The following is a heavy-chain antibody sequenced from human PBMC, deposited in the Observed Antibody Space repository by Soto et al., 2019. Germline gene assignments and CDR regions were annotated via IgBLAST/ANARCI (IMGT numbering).Heavy chain of an antibody. J-gene: IGHJ3*01. CDR3: ARGDRGGFDL. V-gene: IGHV3-74*01. CDR1: GFTFDYYW. Sequence: PGESLKISCAASGFTFDYYWMHWVRQAPGKGLVWVSRVHSDGTTTTYADSVKGRFTISRDNARNTVSLQMSSLRAEDTAIYYFARGDRGGFDLWGHGTVVTVSS. D-gene: IGHD3-10*01. CDR2: VHSDGTTT.